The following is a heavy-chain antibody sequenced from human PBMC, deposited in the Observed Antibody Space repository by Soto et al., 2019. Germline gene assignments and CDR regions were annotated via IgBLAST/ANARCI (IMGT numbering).Heavy chain of an antibody. J-gene: IGHJ4*02. CDR1: GGSISSGNYY. Sequence: QVQLQESGPGLVKPSQTLSLTCTVSGGSISSGNYYWSWIRQPPGKGLERIGFISYSGTTHYSASLRRRVSISGVTSKNQSSMDLSSVTAADTAVDYCATMGTPVTGLYYFDYWGQGTLVTVSS. D-gene: IGHD4-17*01. CDR3: ATMGTPVTGLYYFDY. V-gene: IGHV4-30-4*01. CDR2: ISYSGTT.